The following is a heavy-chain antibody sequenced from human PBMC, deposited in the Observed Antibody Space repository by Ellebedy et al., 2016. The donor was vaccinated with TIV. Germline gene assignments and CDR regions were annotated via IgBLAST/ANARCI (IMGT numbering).Heavy chain of an antibody. CDR2: IYYSGST. V-gene: IGHV4-31*01. J-gene: IGHJ4*02. CDR1: GGSISSGGYY. Sequence: MPSETLSLTCTVSGGSISSGGYYWSWIRQHPGKGLEWIGYIYYSGSTYYNPSLKSLVTISVDTSKNQFSLKLSSVTAADTAVYYCARGRMGPTLFDYWGQGTLVTVSS. CDR3: ARGRMGPTLFDY. D-gene: IGHD2-8*01.